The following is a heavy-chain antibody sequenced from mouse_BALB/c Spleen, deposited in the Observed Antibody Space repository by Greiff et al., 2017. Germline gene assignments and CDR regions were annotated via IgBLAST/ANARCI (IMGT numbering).Heavy chain of an antibody. CDR2: ISSGSSTI. Sequence: EVMLVESGGGLVQPGGSRKLSCAASGFTFSSFGMHWVRQAPEKGLEWVAYISSGSSTIYYADTVKGRFTISRDNPKNTLFLQMTSLRSEDTAMYYCARSGLAGTNYAMDYWGQGTSVTVSS. V-gene: IGHV5-17*02. D-gene: IGHD4-1*01. J-gene: IGHJ4*01. CDR1: GFTFSSFG. CDR3: ARSGLAGTNYAMDY.